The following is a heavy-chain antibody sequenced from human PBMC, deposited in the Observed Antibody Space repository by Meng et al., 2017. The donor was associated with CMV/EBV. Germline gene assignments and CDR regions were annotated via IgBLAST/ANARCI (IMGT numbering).Heavy chain of an antibody. V-gene: IGHV4-4*07. CDR3: ARDLMNCSSTSCANWFDP. CDR2: IYTSGST. D-gene: IGHD2-2*01. Sequence: VEQQEPGPGLVKASEPLSLTRTVSGGSISSCYWSWIRQPAGKGLEGIGRIYTSGSTNYNPSLKSRVTMSVDTSKNQFSLKLSSVTAADTAVYYCARDLMNCSSTSCANWFDPWGQGTLVTVSS. J-gene: IGHJ5*02. CDR1: GGSISSCY.